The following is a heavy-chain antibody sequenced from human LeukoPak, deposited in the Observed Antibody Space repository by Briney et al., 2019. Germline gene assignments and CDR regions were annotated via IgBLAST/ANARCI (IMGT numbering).Heavy chain of an antibody. V-gene: IGHV4-38-2*02. Sequence: SETLSLTCTVSHYSISSGYYWGWIRQPPGKGLEWIGTIYHSGSAYSNPSLKSRVTMSVDTSKNQFSLNLSSVTAADTAVYYCARVGYYPDYYMDVWGKGTTVTVSS. CDR1: HYSISSGYY. D-gene: IGHD3-10*01. CDR2: IYHSGSA. J-gene: IGHJ6*03. CDR3: ARVGYYPDYYMDV.